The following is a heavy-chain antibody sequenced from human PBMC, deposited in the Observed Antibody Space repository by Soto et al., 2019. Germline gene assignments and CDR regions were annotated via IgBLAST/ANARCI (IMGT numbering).Heavy chain of an antibody. J-gene: IGHJ6*02. D-gene: IGHD2-21*02. Sequence: QVQLVQSGAEVKKPGASVKVSCKASGYTFTGYYMHWVRQAPGQGLEWMGWINPNSGGTNYAQKFQGWVTMTRDTSISTAYMELSRLRSDDTAVYYCARGPVVTSYSYYYGMDVWGQGTTVTVSS. CDR2: INPNSGGT. CDR3: ARGPVVTSYSYYYGMDV. V-gene: IGHV1-2*04. CDR1: GYTFTGYY.